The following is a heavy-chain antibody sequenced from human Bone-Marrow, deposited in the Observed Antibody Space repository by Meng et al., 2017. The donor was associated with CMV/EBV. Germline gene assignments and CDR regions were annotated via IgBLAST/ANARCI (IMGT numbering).Heavy chain of an antibody. CDR3: AKDRQWELGVMDV. Sequence: GGSLRLCCAASGFTFSSYAMHWVRQAPGKGLEWVAVISYDGSNKYYADSVKGRFTISRDNSKNTLYLQMNSLRAEDTAVYYCAKDRQWELGVMDVWGQGTTVTVYS. CDR2: ISYDGSNK. J-gene: IGHJ6*01. V-gene: IGHV3-30*04. D-gene: IGHD1-26*01. CDR1: GFTFSSYA.